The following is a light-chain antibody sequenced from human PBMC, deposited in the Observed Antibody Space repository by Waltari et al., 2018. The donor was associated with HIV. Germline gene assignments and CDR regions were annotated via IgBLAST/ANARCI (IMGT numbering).Light chain of an antibody. CDR1: QNVYIY. CDR3: QQHNNWPLT. CDR2: SAS. Sequence: EIVLTQSPVTQSLSPGGRATLSCTASQNVYIYLAWYPQNPGQAPKLLVYSASKRATVIPSRCSGSGSGTDCTRNISILEPEDFAVYYCQQHNNWPLTFCGGTKVEIK. V-gene: IGKV3-11*01. J-gene: IGKJ4*01.